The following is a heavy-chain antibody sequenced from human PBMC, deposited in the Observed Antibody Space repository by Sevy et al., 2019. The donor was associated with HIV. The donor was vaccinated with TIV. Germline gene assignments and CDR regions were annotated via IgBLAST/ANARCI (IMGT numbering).Heavy chain of an antibody. CDR3: AKDLTWYCASTNCYLFDY. CDR2: PSGSGDNT. CDR1: GFTFSTYA. V-gene: IGHV3-23*01. D-gene: IGHD2-2*01. J-gene: IGHJ4*02. Sequence: GGSLRLSCAASGFTFSTYAMNWVRRAPGKGLEWVSAPSGSGDNTDYADSVKGRFTISRDNSKNTLDLQMNSLRAEDTAVYYCAKDLTWYCASTNCYLFDYWGQGTLVTVSS.